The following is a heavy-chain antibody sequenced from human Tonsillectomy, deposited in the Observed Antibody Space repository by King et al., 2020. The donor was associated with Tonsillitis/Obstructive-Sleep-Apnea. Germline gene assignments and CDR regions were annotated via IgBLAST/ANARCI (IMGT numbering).Heavy chain of an antibody. V-gene: IGHV3-7*04. CDR2: IKQDGSEK. Sequence: VQMVESGGGLVQPGGSLRLSCAASEFTFSSYWMSWVRQAPGKGLEWVANIKQDGSEKYYVDSVKGRFTISRDNAKNSLYLQMNSLRAEDTAVYYCASETTVTALYWYFDLWGRGTLVTVSS. J-gene: IGHJ2*01. CDR1: EFTFSSYW. D-gene: IGHD4-17*01. CDR3: ASETTVTALYWYFDL.